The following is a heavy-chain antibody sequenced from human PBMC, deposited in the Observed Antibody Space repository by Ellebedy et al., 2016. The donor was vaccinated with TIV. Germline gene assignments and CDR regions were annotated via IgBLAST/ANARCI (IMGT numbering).Heavy chain of an antibody. Sequence: GGSLRLSCAASGFTFSSYAMSWVRQAPGRRLEWVSAISGSGGSTHYVDSVRGRFTISRDNSKNTLYLQMNSLRAEDTAVYYCAKKGGFEYTAFDYWGQGTPVTVSS. V-gene: IGHV3-23*01. CDR1: GFTFSSYA. J-gene: IGHJ4*02. CDR3: AKKGGFEYTAFDY. D-gene: IGHD5-12*01. CDR2: ISGSGGST.